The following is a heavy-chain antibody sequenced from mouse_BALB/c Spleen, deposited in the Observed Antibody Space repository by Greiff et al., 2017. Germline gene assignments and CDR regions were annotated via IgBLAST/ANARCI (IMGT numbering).Heavy chain of an antibody. D-gene: IGHD2-10*01. CDR1: GFDFSRYW. J-gene: IGHJ3*01. CDR2: INPDSSTI. V-gene: IGHV4-1*02. Sequence: EVQRVESGGGLVQPGGSLKLSCAASGFDFSRYWMSWVRQAPGKGLEWIGEINPDSSTINYTPSLKDKFIISRDNAKNTLYLQMSKVRSEDTALYYCARRVAYYGTPFAYWGQGTLVTVSA. CDR3: ARRVAYYGTPFAY.